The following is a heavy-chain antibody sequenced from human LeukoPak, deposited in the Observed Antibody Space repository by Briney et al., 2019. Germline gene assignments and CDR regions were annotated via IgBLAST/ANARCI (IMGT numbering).Heavy chain of an antibody. V-gene: IGHV1-2*02. CDR1: GYTFTGYY. CDR2: INPNSGGT. CDR3: ASGITFGGVIVTGWFDP. D-gene: IGHD3-16*02. J-gene: IGHJ5*02. Sequence: ASLKVSCKASGYTFTGYYMHWVRQAPGQGLEWMGWINPNSGGTNYAQKFQGRVTMTRDTSISTAYMELSRLRSDDTAVYYCASGITFGGVIVTGWFDPWGQGTLVTVSS.